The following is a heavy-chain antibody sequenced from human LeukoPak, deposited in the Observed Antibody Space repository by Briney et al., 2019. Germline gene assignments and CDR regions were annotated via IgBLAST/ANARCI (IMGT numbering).Heavy chain of an antibody. D-gene: IGHD3-16*01. V-gene: IGHV4-39*01. J-gene: IGHJ4*02. CDR1: GFTFSDYY. CDR3: ARLGVFDY. Sequence: PGGSLRLSCAASGFTFSDYYMSWIRQAPGKGLEWIGSIYYSGSTYYNPSLKSRVTISVDTSKNQFSLKLSSVTAADTAVYYCARLGVFDYWGQGTLVTVSS. CDR2: IYYSGST.